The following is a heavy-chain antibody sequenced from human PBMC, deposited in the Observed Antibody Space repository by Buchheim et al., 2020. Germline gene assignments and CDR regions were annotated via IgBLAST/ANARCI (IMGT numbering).Heavy chain of an antibody. D-gene: IGHD5-24*01. CDR3: ARERRDGYNSYYFDY. CDR2: ISSSGSNI. CDR1: GFTFSSYE. J-gene: IGHJ4*02. Sequence: EVQLVESGGGLVQPGGSLRLSCAASGFTFSSYEMNWVRQAPGKGLEWVSYISSSGSNIYYADSVKGRFTISRDNAKNSMYPQMNSLRAEDTAVYYCARERRDGYNSYYFDYWGQGTL. V-gene: IGHV3-48*03.